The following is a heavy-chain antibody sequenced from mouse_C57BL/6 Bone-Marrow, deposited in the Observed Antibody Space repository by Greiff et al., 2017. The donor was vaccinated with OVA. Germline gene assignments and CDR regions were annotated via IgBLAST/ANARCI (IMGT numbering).Heavy chain of an antibody. Sequence: LQQSGPGILQPSQTLSLTCSFSGFSLSTFGMGVGWIRQPSGKGLEWLAHIWWDDDKYYNPALKSRLTISKDTSNNQVFLKIANVDTADTATYYCARMIRHYVRFAYWGQGTLVTVSA. CDR1: GFSLSTFGMG. CDR3: ARMIRHYVRFAY. CDR2: IWWDDDK. V-gene: IGHV8-8*01. J-gene: IGHJ3*01. D-gene: IGHD1-1*01.